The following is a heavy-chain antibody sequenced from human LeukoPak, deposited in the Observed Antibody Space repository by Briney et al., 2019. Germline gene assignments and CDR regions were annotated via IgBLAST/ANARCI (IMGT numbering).Heavy chain of an antibody. V-gene: IGHV1-58*02. D-gene: IGHD3-3*01. CDR3: AAELKVGDIYFDP. J-gene: IGHJ5*02. Sequence: ASVKVSCKASGFTFSTPVMHWVRQTRGQRREWIGWIVVGSGSTKYAQEFQGRLTLTRDMSTSTAYMEVSSLTFEDTATYYCAAELKVGDIYFDPWGQGTLVTVSS. CDR1: GFTFSTPV. CDR2: IVVGSGST.